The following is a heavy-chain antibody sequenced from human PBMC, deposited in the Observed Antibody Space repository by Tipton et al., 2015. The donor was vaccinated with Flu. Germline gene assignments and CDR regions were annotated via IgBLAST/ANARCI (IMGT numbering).Heavy chain of an antibody. CDR1: GGSISSYY. V-gene: IGHV4-59*01. D-gene: IGHD3-10*01. CDR3: ARFANYGSGSYSANWFDP. J-gene: IGHJ5*02. CDR2: IYYSGST. Sequence: LRLSCTVSGGSISSYYWSWIRQPPGKGLEWIGYIYYSGSTNYNPSLKSRVTISVDTSKNQFSLKLSSVTAADTAVYYCARFANYGSGSYSANWFDPWGQGTLVTVSS.